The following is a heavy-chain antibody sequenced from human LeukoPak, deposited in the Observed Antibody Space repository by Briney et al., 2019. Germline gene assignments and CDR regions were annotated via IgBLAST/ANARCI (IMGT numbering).Heavy chain of an antibody. D-gene: IGHD1-7*01. CDR2: IVVGSGNT. CDR3: AAKGGRTGTIAFDI. J-gene: IGHJ3*02. Sequence: SVNVSCTASGFTFTSSAVQWVRQARGQRLEWIGWIVVGSGNTNYAQKFQERVTITRDMSTSTAYMELSSLRSEDTAVYYCAAKGGRTGTIAFDIWGQGTMVTVSS. CDR1: GFTFTSSA. V-gene: IGHV1-58*01.